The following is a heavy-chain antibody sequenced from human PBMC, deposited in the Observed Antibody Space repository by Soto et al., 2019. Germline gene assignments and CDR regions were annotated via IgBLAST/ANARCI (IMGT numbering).Heavy chain of an antibody. J-gene: IGHJ4*02. Sequence: PSETLSLTCSFSGDSVTSHYLTWIRQSPEKGLEWIGYMHYTGFSHYNPSLKSRLTISVDTSKNQFTLKLSSVTVADTAVYYCAAAAAGPDEEVDYWGQGTLVTVSS. V-gene: IGHV4-59*02. CDR3: AAAAAGPDEEVDY. CDR2: MHYTGFS. D-gene: IGHD6-13*01. CDR1: GDSVTSHY.